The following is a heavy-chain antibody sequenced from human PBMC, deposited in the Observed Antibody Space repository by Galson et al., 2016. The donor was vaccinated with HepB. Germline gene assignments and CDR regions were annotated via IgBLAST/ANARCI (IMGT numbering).Heavy chain of an antibody. CDR2: IWKDGTNE. D-gene: IGHD3-3*01. Sequence: SLRLSCAASGFTFRTYGMHWVRQAPGKGLEWVASIWKDGTNEKYGDSVKGRFTISRDNAKNSLYLQTNSLRDEDTAVYYCATNRAPRISIIGLVAEYYYGMDVWGQGTTVTVSS. V-gene: IGHV3-33*01. CDR3: ATNRAPRISIIGLVAEYYYGMDV. J-gene: IGHJ6*02. CDR1: GFTFRTYG.